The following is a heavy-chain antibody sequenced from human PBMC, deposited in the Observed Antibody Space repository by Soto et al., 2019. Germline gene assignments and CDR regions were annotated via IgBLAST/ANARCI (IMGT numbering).Heavy chain of an antibody. D-gene: IGHD1-26*01. CDR1: GFTFSSYA. CDR2: ISGSGGST. CDR3: ARRGSGSYYDY. V-gene: IGHV3-23*01. Sequence: EVQLLEAGGGLVQPGGSLRLSCAASGFTFSSYAMRWVRQAPGKGLEWVSAISGSGGSTYYTDSVKGRFTISRDNSKNTLYLQMNSLRAEDTAVYYCARRGSGSYYDYWGQGTLVTVSS. J-gene: IGHJ4*02.